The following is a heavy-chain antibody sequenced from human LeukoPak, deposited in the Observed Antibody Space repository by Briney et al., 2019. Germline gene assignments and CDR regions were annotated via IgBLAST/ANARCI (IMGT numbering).Heavy chain of an antibody. J-gene: IGHJ4*01. D-gene: IGHD6-13*01. CDR2: INPNSAGT. V-gene: IGHV1-2*02. Sequence: ASVKLSSKAAGDTFSDYYLHWVRQAPEQGLEWMGWINPNSAGTNFAQRFRGRVTMTRDTSITTAYMELPRITSDDTAVYYCARGGVRTAASSLGYWGQGTLVTVSS. CDR1: GDTFSDYY. CDR3: ARGGVRTAASSLGY.